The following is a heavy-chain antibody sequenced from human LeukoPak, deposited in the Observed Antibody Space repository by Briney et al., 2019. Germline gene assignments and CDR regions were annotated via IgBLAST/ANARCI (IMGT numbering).Heavy chain of an antibody. V-gene: IGHV3-66*01. CDR1: GFTFSSYA. J-gene: IGHJ4*02. CDR2: IYSGGST. D-gene: IGHD2-15*01. Sequence: GGSLRLSCAASGFTFSSYAMSWVRQAPGKGLEWVSVIYSGGSTYYADSVKGRFTISRDNSKNTLYLQMNSLRAEDTAVYYCARETGGLVGFFDYWGQGTLVTVSS. CDR3: ARETGGLVGFFDY.